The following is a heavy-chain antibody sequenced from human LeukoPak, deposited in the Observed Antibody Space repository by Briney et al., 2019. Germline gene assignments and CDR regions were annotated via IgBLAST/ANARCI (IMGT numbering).Heavy chain of an antibody. V-gene: IGHV3-23*01. CDR2: ISNSGGRT. CDR1: GFTFSSYA. Sequence: GGSLRLSCAASGFTFSSYAMSWVRQAPGKGLEWVSSISNSGGRTFYTDSVKGRFTISRDNSKITLYLQMNSLRAEDTAVYYCAKARRLVPAALSPFDYWGQGTLVTVSS. J-gene: IGHJ4*02. D-gene: IGHD2-2*01. CDR3: AKARRLVPAALSPFDY.